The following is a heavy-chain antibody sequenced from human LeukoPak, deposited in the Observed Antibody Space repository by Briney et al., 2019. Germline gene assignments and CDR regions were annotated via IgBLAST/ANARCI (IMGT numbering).Heavy chain of an antibody. CDR1: GFPFSDYY. J-gene: IGHJ6*04. CDR3: ARHLRGAYYYGSGRADYGMDV. Sequence: KPGGSLRLSCAASGFPFSDYYMSWIRQAPGKGLEWVSYISSSSSYTNYADSVKGRFTISRDNAKNSLYLQMNSLRAEDTAVYYCARHLRGAYYYGSGRADYGMDVWGKGTTVTVSS. D-gene: IGHD3-10*01. CDR2: ISSSSSYT. V-gene: IGHV3-11*06.